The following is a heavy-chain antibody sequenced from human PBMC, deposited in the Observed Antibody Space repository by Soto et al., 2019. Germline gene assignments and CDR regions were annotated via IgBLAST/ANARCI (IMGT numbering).Heavy chain of an antibody. CDR2: MNPDGSQE. CDR1: GFTFSDYW. Sequence: GGSLRLSCAASGFTFSDYWMSWVRLTPGKGLEWVAHMNPDGSQESYVDSVKGRFTMSRGNAQNSLFLHMSSLRPEDTAIYYCARFYNWGPGTLVTVSS. CDR3: ARFYN. V-gene: IGHV3-7*01. J-gene: IGHJ4*02.